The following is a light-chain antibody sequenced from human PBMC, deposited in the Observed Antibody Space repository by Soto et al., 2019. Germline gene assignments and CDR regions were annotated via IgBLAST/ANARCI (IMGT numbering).Light chain of an antibody. CDR3: ASYTTSSTLV. CDR2: AVT. CDR1: SSDIGGYNF. V-gene: IGLV2-14*01. Sequence: QSALTQPASVSGSPGQSITISCTGTSSDIGGYNFVSWYHQHPGKAPKFLIYAVTNRPSGIPDRFSGSKSGNTASLTISGLQAEDGADYYCASYTTSSTLVFGGGTKLTVL. J-gene: IGLJ2*01.